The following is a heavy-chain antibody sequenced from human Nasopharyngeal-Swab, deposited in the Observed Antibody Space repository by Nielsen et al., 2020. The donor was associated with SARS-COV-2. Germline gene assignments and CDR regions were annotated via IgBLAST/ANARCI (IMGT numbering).Heavy chain of an antibody. V-gene: IGHV2-26*01. CDR3: ARTRVVVVVAADKYDYYMDV. J-gene: IGHJ6*03. Sequence: PGKALEWLAHILSSDEKSYSTSLRSGLTISKDTSKSQVVLTMTNLDPVDTATYYCARTRVVVVVAADKYDYYMDVWGKGTTVTVSS. D-gene: IGHD2-15*01. CDR2: ILSSDEK.